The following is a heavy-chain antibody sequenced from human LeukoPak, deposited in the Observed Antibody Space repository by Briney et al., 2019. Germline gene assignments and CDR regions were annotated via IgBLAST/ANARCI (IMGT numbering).Heavy chain of an antibody. CDR2: ITASSDST. Sequence: GGSLRLSCVGSGFSFSSYAMTWVRQAPGKGLEWVSTITASSDSTFYADSVKGRFTISGDDSKNTLYLQMNSLRAEDTAVYYCAKRTVVVVAAAFDIWGQGTMVTVSS. D-gene: IGHD2-15*01. V-gene: IGHV3-23*01. CDR1: GFSFSSYA. J-gene: IGHJ3*02. CDR3: AKRTVVVVAAAFDI.